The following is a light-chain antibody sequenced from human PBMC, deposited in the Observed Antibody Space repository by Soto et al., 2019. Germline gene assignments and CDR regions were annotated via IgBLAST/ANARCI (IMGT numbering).Light chain of an antibody. CDR2: STN. V-gene: IGLV8-61*01. CDR3: VLYMGGGLWV. CDR1: SASVSTSYY. Sequence: QTVVTQEPSFSVSPGGTVTLTCGLSSASVSTSYYPSWYQQTPGQAPRTLIYSTNTRSSGVPDRFSGSILGNKAALTITGAQADDESNYYCVLYMGGGLWVFGGGTKVTVL. J-gene: IGLJ3*02.